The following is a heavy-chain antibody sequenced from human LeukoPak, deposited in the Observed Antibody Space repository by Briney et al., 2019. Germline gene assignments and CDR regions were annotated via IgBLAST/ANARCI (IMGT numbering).Heavy chain of an antibody. J-gene: IGHJ6*03. CDR3: AKGAALHYYYYMDV. V-gene: IGHV3-9*01. Sequence: PGGSLRLSCAASGFTFDDYAMHWVRQAPGKGPEWVSGISWNSGSIGYADSVKGRFTISRDNAKNSLYLQMNSLRAEDTALYYCAKGAALHYYYYMDVWGKGTTVTVSS. CDR2: ISWNSGSI. D-gene: IGHD2-2*02. CDR1: GFTFDDYA.